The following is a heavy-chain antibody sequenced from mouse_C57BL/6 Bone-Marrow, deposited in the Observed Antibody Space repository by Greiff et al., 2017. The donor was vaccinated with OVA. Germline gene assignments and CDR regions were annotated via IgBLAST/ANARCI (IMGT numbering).Heavy chain of an antibody. CDR2: IYPRSGNT. CDR3: ARVGLRRGGVDY. V-gene: IGHV1-81*01. Sequence: QVQLKQSGAELARPGASVKLSCKASGYTFTSYGISWVKQRTGQGLEWIGEIYPRSGNTYYNEKFKGKATLTADKSSSTAYMELRSLTSEDSAVYFCARVGLRRGGVDYWGQGTTLTVSS. CDR1: GYTFTSYG. J-gene: IGHJ2*01. D-gene: IGHD2-4*01.